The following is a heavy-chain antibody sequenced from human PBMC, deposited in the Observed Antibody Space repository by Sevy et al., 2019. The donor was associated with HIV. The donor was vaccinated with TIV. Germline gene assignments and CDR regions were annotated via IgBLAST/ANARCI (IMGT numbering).Heavy chain of an antibody. Sequence: GGALRLSCAASGFTFSKYSMSWVRQPPGKGLEWVSTLSFGCGEINHADSVKGRFTISRDNSKSSVYLQMNNLRAEDTAVYYCAREGCTKPHDYWGQGTLVTVSS. CDR3: AREGCTKPHDY. CDR1: GFTFSKYS. CDR2: LSFGCGEI. D-gene: IGHD2-8*01. J-gene: IGHJ4*02. V-gene: IGHV3-23*01.